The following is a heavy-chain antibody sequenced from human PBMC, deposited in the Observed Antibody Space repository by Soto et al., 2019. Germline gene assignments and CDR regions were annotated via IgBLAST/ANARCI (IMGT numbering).Heavy chain of an antibody. CDR3: AKDFYSSSWYTIEYFDY. V-gene: IGHV3-23*01. CDR2: ISGSGGST. J-gene: IGHJ4*02. D-gene: IGHD6-13*01. CDR1: GFTFSSYA. Sequence: PGGSLRLSCAASGFTFSSYAMSWVRQAPGKGLEWVSAISGSGGSTYYADSVKGRFTISRDNSKNTLYLQMNSLRAEDTAVYYCAKDFYSSSWYTIEYFDYWGQGTLVTVSS.